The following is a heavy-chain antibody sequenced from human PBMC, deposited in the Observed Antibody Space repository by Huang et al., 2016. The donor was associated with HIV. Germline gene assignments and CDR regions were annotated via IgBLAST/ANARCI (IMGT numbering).Heavy chain of an antibody. V-gene: IGHV1-69*13. CDR3: AKVAAGQPFHFYYYMDA. Sequence: QVNLVQSGAEVRKPGSSVKVSCKAYGGTFKKYDISWVRQAPGQGLEWMGGSMPVYGSGEDAEKVQERVTLTADGSTNTAYLERDRLTAEDTAVYYCAKVAAGQPFHFYYYMDAWGDGTTVIVSS. J-gene: IGHJ6*03. D-gene: IGHD3-3*02. CDR2: SMPVYGSG. CDR1: GGTFKKYD.